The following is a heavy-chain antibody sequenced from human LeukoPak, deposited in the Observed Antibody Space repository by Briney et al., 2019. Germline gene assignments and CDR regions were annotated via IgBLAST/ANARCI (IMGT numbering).Heavy chain of an antibody. CDR3: ARNQAGAFDI. Sequence: GSLRLSCAASGFXFNIYWMHWVRQAPGKGLVWVSRIDSNGSGTSYADSVKGRFTISRDNAKNTLYLQMNSLRAEDTAVYYCARNQAGAFDIWGQGTMVTVSS. J-gene: IGHJ3*02. CDR2: IDSNGSGT. V-gene: IGHV3-74*01. D-gene: IGHD3-10*01. CDR1: GFXFNIYW.